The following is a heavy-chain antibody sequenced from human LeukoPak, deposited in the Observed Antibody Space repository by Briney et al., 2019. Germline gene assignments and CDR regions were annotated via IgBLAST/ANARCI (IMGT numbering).Heavy chain of an antibody. Sequence: GGSLRLSCAASGFTFSSYSMNWVRKAPGKGLEGVSSIRSSSSYIYYADSVKGRFTNSRDNAKNSLYLQMNSLRAEDTAVYYCVKARNARYSSGSADYWGQGTLVTVSS. CDR3: VKARNARYSSGSADY. J-gene: IGHJ4*02. CDR2: IRSSSSYI. V-gene: IGHV3-21*01. CDR1: GFTFSSYS. D-gene: IGHD6-19*01.